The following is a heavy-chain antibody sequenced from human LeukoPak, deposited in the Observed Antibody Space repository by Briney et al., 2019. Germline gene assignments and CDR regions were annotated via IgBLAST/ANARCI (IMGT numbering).Heavy chain of an antibody. J-gene: IGHJ6*03. Sequence: ASVKVSCKASGGTFSSYAISWVRQAPGQGLEWMGRISAYNGNTNYAQKLQGRVTMTTDTSTSTAYMELRSLRSDDTAVYYCARGCQDPSAPDYYYYMDVWGKGTTVTVSS. CDR3: ARGCQDPSAPDYYYYMDV. CDR2: ISAYNGNT. D-gene: IGHD2-15*01. V-gene: IGHV1-18*01. CDR1: GGTFSSYA.